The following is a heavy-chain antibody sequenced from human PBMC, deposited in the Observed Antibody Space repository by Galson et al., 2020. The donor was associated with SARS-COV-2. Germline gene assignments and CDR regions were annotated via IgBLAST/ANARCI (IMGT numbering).Heavy chain of an antibody. CDR1: GGSISSSSYY. CDR3: ARDMSLIWSGYCPDY. CDR2: IYYSGST. J-gene: IGHJ4*02. V-gene: IGHV4-39*07. D-gene: IGHD3-3*01. Sequence: SETLSLTCTVSGGSISSSSYYWGWIRQPPGKGLEWIGSIYYSGSTYYNPSLKSRVTISVDTSKNQFSLKLSSVTAADTAVYYCARDMSLIWSGYCPDYWGQGTLVTVSS.